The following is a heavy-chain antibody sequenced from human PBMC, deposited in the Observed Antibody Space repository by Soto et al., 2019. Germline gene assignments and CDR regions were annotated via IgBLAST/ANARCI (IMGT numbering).Heavy chain of an antibody. CDR3: ARAYGDYYFDS. J-gene: IGHJ4*02. D-gene: IGHD4-17*01. CDR1: GYTFSSYG. V-gene: IGHV1-18*01. Sequence: QVQLVQSGAELKKPGASLKVSCEASGYTFSSYGISWVRQAPGQGLEWMGWISTYKGDTHYAQKLQGRVTLTTDTSTSTAYMELRSLRYDDTAVYYCARAYGDYYFDSWGQGTLVIVSS. CDR2: ISTYKGDT.